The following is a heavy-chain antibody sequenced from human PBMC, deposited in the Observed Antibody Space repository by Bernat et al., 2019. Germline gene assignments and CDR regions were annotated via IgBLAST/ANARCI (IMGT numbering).Heavy chain of an antibody. CDR1: GFAFSNAW. Sequence: EVQLVESGGGLVKPGGSLRLSCAASGFAFSNAWINWVRQAPGKGLEWVGRIKSKTDGGTADYAAPVKGRFAISRDDSKNTLDLQMNSLKTEDTAVDYCTTDRIVVGERWFDPWGQGTLVTVSS. D-gene: IGHD2-2*01. V-gene: IGHV3-15*07. CDR3: TTDRIVVGERWFDP. CDR2: IKSKTDGGTA. J-gene: IGHJ5*02.